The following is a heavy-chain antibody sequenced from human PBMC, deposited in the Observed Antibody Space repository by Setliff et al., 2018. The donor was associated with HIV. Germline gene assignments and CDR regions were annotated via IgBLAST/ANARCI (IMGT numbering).Heavy chain of an antibody. CDR2: IYYTGLP. CDR3: ARASRLHPFDP. Sequence: PSETLSLPCTVSGGSISSHYWSWIRQPPGKGLAWVGLIYYTGLPTYNPSLSSRVTISVDTSKNQFSLKLTSVTAADTAFYYFARASRLHPFDPWGQAVLVTVSS. D-gene: IGHD2-15*01. J-gene: IGHJ5*02. CDR1: GGSISSHY. V-gene: IGHV4-59*11.